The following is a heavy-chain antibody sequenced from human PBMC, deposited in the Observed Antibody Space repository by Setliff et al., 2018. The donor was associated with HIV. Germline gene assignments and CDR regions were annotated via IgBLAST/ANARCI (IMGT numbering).Heavy chain of an antibody. V-gene: IGHV4-31*03. CDR3: ARVGSVIQVTLFGMDV. Sequence: SETLSLTCTVSGDSINSGNYYWSWIRQHPGKGLEWIGYIYYSGSTYYSPSLMSRVSISPDTSKNQFSLKLTSVTAADTAVYYCARVGSVIQVTLFGMDVWGQGTTVTVSS. D-gene: IGHD5-18*01. CDR1: GDSINSGNYY. J-gene: IGHJ6*02. CDR2: IYYSGST.